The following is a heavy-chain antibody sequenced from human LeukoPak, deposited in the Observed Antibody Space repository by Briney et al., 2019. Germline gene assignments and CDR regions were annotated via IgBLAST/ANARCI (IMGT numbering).Heavy chain of an antibody. V-gene: IGHV4-59*08. D-gene: IGHD5-12*01. J-gene: IGHJ2*01. CDR3: ARKSSTGGFRGYDVWYFDL. CDR1: GDSISRYY. Sequence: SETLSLTCTVSGDSISRYYWHWIRQPPGKRLEWIGYISYSGSTDYNPSLKSRVTISVDTSKNQFSLKVSSVTAADTAVYYCARKSSTGGFRGYDVWYFDLWGRGTLVTVSS. CDR2: ISYSGST.